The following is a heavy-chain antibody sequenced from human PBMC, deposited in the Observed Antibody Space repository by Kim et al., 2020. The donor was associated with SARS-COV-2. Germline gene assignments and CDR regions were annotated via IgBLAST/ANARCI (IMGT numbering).Heavy chain of an antibody. CDR3: ARDRASGSYFGEEEYYFDY. Sequence: SVKVSCKASGGTFSSYTISWVRQAPGQGLEWMGRIIPILGIANYAQKFQGRVTITADKSTSTAYMELSSLRSEDTAVYYCARDRASGSYFGEEEYYFDYWGQGTLVTVSS. CDR2: IIPILGIA. D-gene: IGHD3-10*01. V-gene: IGHV1-69*04. J-gene: IGHJ4*02. CDR1: GGTFSSYT.